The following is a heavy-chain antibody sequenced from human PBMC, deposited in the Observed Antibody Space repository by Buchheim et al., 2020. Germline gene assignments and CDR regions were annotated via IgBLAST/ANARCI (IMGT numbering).Heavy chain of an antibody. CDR3: ARVGVGYGRRTEGFDP. V-gene: IGHV3-30-3*01. CDR1: GFTFSSYA. D-gene: IGHD5-18*01. Sequence: QVQLVESGGGVVQPGRSLRLSCAASGFTFSSYAMHWVRQAPGKGLEWVAVISYDGSNKYYADSVKGRFTISRDNSKNTLYLQMNSLRAEDTAVYYCARVGVGYGRRTEGFDPWGQGTL. J-gene: IGHJ5*02. CDR2: ISYDGSNK.